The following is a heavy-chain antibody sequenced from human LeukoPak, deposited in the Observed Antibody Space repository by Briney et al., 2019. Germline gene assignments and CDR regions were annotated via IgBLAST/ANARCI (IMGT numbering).Heavy chain of an antibody. V-gene: IGHV3-53*01. CDR2: LYASGSA. CDR3: ARVIAAAGIDYFDY. CDR1: GFTVSTNY. J-gene: IGHJ4*02. D-gene: IGHD6-13*01. Sequence: GGSLRLSCAASGFTVSTNYMSWVRQAPGKGLEWVSILYASGSAYYADSVKGRFTISRDNSKNTLYLQMNSLRAEDTAVYYCARVIAAAGIDYFDYWGQGTLVTVSS.